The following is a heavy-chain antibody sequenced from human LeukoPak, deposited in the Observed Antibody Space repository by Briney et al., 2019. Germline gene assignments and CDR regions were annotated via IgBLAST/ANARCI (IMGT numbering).Heavy chain of an antibody. D-gene: IGHD3-22*01. V-gene: IGHV3-21*01. CDR1: GFTFSSYS. CDR3: ARDQTPHYYDSSGYYRNDAFDI. J-gene: IGHJ3*02. Sequence: MPGGFLRLSCAASGFTFSSYSMNWVRQAPGKGLEWVSSISSSSSYIYYADSVKGRFTISRDNAKNSLYLQMNSLRDEDTAVYYCARDQTPHYYDSSGYYRNDAFDIWGQGTMVTVSS. CDR2: ISSSSSYI.